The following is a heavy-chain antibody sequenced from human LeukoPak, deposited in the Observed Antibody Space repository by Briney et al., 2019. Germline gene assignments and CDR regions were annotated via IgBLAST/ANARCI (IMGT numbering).Heavy chain of an antibody. Sequence: GESLKISCKGSGYSFTIYWIGWVHQMPGKGLEWMGIIYPGDSDTRYSPSFQGQVTISADKSISTAYLQWSSLKASDTAMYYCARVADCTNGVCYYYYYYMDVWGKGTTVTVSS. J-gene: IGHJ6*03. CDR3: ARVADCTNGVCYYYYYYMDV. CDR2: IYPGDSDT. V-gene: IGHV5-51*07. CDR1: GYSFTIYW. D-gene: IGHD2-8*01.